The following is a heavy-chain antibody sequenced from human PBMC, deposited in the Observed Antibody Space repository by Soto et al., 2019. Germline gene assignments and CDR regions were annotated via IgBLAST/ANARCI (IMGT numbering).Heavy chain of an antibody. D-gene: IGHD3-22*01. Sequence: PLKLSCKLSGYTLTELSMHWVRQAPGKGLEWMGGFGPEDGETIYAQKFQGRVTMTEDTSTDTAYMELSSLRSEDTAVYYCATFTTITMIVTGAFDIWGQGTMVTVSS. V-gene: IGHV1-24*01. CDR2: FGPEDGET. J-gene: IGHJ3*02. CDR1: GYTLTELS. CDR3: ATFTTITMIVTGAFDI.